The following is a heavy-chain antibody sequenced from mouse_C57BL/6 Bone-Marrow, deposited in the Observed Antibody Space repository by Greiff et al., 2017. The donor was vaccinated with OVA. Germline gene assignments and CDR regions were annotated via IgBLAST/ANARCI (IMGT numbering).Heavy chain of an antibody. D-gene: IGHD3-2*02. Sequence: DVMLVESGGGLVKPGGSLKLSCAASGFTFSDYGMHWVRQAPEKGLEWVAYISSGSSTIYYADTVKGRFTISRDNAKNTLFLQMTSLRSEDTAMYYCARGGRLRGDYWGQGTTLTVSS. CDR1: GFTFSDYG. CDR2: ISSGSSTI. J-gene: IGHJ2*01. V-gene: IGHV5-17*01. CDR3: ARGGRLRGDY.